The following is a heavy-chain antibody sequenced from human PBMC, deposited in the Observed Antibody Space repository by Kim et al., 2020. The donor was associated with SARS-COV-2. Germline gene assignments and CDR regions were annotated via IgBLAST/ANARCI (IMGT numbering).Heavy chain of an antibody. V-gene: IGHV3-33*06. J-gene: IGHJ4*02. Sequence: GGSLRLSCATSGFTLSAYSMHWVRQAPGKGLEWVAVMWSDGSHKYYGDSVKGRVAISSDISKSTVYLEINSLRAEDTAVYYCAKPHRRVSAAFSFEYWGQGTLVTVSS. CDR3: AKPHRRVSAAFSFEY. D-gene: IGHD6-13*01. CDR1: GFTLSAYS. CDR2: MWSDGSHK.